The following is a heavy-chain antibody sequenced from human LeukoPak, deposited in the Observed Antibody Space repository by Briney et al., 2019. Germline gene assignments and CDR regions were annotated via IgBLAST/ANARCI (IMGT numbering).Heavy chain of an antibody. J-gene: IGHJ3*02. CDR2: ISWNSGSI. D-gene: IGHD1-26*01. CDR1: GFTFDDYA. V-gene: IGHV3-9*01. Sequence: PGRSLRLSCAASGFTFDDYAMHWVRQAPGKGLEWVSGISWNSGSIGYADSVKGRFTISRDNAKNSLYLQMNSLRAEDTALYYCAKVVGDPPGAFDIWGQGTMVTVSS. CDR3: AKVVGDPPGAFDI.